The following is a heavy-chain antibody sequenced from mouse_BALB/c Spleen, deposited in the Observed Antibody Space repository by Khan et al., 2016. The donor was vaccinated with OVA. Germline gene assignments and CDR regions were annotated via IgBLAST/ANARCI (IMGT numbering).Heavy chain of an antibody. CDR1: GYTFTSYW. CDR2: IGPGSSNA. J-gene: IGHJ4*01. D-gene: IGHD1-1*01. V-gene: IGHV1S41*01. Sequence: DLVKPGASVKLSCKASGYTFTSYWINWIKQRPGQGLEWIGRIGPGSSNAYYNDMFKDKATLTVDTSSNTAYIQLSSLSSEDSAVYFCARENSSGRSCYAMDYWGQGTSVTVSA. CDR3: ARENSSGRSCYAMDY.